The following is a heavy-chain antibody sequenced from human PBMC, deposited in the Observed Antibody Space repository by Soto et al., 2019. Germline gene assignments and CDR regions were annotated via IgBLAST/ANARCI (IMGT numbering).Heavy chain of an antibody. D-gene: IGHD1-26*01. CDR2: KYYRSKWYY. CDR3: ARGEQYSGRIFDY. CDR1: GDSVSSNGAG. V-gene: IGHV6-1*01. J-gene: IGHJ4*01. Sequence: PSQTLSLTCAITGDSVSSNGAGWSWVRQSPSRGLEWLGRKYYRSKWYYEYAVSVRGRITINPDTSKNQYSLQLNSVTPEDTAVYFCARGEQYSGRIFDYWGQGTLVTVSS.